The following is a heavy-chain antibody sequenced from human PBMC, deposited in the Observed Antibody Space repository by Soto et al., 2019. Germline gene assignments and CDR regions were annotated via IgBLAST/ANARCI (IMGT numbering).Heavy chain of an antibody. CDR2: IYSGDNT. Sequence: PGESLKISCAASGFTVTSDYMSWVRQAPGKGLEWVSTIYSGDNTYYADSVKGRFIISRDKSKNTLYLQMNNLRAEDTAVYYCARFPRIALAAFDCWGQGTLVTVSS. CDR3: ARFPRIALAAFDC. V-gene: IGHV3-66*01. J-gene: IGHJ4*02. D-gene: IGHD6-19*01. CDR1: GFTVTSDY.